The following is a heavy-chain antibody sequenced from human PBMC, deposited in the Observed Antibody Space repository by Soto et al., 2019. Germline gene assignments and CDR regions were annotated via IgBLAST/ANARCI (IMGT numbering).Heavy chain of an antibody. CDR3: SIAGLRPVTAALHGRCDP. J-gene: IGHJ5*02. V-gene: IGHV4-30-4*01. Sequence: PGKGLEWIGYISYSGSTYYNPSLKSRVTISLDTSKNQFSLKLRSVTAADTAVYYCSIAGLRPVTAALHGRCDPCGQGSLV. D-gene: IGHD6-6*01. CDR2: ISYSGST.